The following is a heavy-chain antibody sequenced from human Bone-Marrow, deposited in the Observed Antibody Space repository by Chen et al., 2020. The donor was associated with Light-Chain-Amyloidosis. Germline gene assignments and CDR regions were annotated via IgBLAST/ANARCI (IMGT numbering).Heavy chain of an antibody. CDR2: ITYDANRD. D-gene: IGHD1-26*01. CDR1: GFTFSSYG. J-gene: IGHJ4*02. Sequence: QVQLVESGGGVVQPGRSLRLSCVASGFTFSSYGIFWVRQAPGKGREWVALITYDANRDFYADSVKGRFTVSRDNSKNTLYLQMNSLRIEDTAVYYCAKARLYSGSYWGIVDYWGQGTLVTVSS. V-gene: IGHV3-30*18. CDR3: AKARLYSGSYWGIVDY.